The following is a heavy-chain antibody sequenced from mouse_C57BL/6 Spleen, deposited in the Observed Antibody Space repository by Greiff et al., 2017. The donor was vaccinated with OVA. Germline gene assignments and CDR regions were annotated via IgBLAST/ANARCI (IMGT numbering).Heavy chain of an antibody. CDR2: INPNNGGT. V-gene: IGHV1-26*01. Sequence: VQLQQSGPELVQPGASVKISCKASGYTFTDYYMNWVKQSHGKSLEWIGDINPNNGGTSYNQKFKGKATLTVDKSSSTAYMELRSLTSEDSAVYYCARSGTTVVAGFDYWGQGTTLTVSS. CDR1: GYTFTDYY. J-gene: IGHJ2*01. CDR3: ARSGTTVVAGFDY. D-gene: IGHD1-1*01.